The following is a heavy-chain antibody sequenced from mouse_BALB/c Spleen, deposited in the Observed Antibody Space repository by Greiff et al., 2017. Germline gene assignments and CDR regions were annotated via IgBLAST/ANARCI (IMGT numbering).Heavy chain of an antibody. V-gene: IGHV1-7*01. CDR1: GYTFTSYW. D-gene: IGHD1-1*01. J-gene: IGHJ3*01. Sequence: QVQLQQSGAELAKPGASVKMSCKASGYTFTSYWMHWVKQRPGQGLEWIGYINPSTGYTEYNQKFKDKATLTADKSSSTAYMQLSSPTSEDSAVYYCAREDYYYAYWGQGTLVTVSA. CDR3: AREDYYYAY. CDR2: INPSTGYT.